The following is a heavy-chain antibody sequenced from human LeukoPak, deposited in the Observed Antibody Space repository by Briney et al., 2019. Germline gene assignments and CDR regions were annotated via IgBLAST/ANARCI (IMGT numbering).Heavy chain of an antibody. V-gene: IGHV4-34*01. CDR2: INHSGST. Sequence: PSETLSLTCAVYGGSFSGYYWSWIRQPPGKGLEWIGEINHSGSTNYNPSLKSRVTISVATSKNQFSLKLSSVTAADTAVYYCATTLKAAASYWGQGTLVTVSS. CDR3: ATTLKAAASY. CDR1: GGSFSGYY. J-gene: IGHJ4*02. D-gene: IGHD6-13*01.